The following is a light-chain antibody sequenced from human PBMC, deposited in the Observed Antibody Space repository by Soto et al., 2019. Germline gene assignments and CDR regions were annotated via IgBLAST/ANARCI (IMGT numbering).Light chain of an antibody. Sequence: QSVLTQPPSVSGAPEETVTISCSGSSPNIGSNAVNWYQQVPATAPKLLIYSNDQWPSGVPDRFSASKSGTSASLAISGLQSEDEADYSCATWDDSLNGPVFGGGTKLTVL. CDR1: SPNIGSNA. J-gene: IGLJ2*01. V-gene: IGLV1-44*01. CDR3: ATWDDSLNGPV. CDR2: SND.